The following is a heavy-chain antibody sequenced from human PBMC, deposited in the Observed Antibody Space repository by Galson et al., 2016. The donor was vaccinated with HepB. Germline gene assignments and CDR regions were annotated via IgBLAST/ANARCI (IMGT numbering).Heavy chain of an antibody. V-gene: IGHV3-7*01. D-gene: IGHD3-10*01. J-gene: IGHJ4*02. Sequence: ETLSLTCTVSGGSISSYYWSWVRQSPGAGLEWVASLNPDGSETYYVDSLKGRSTVSRDNAKNSVYLQMDSLRVGDTAVYYCTRDFSYGRFDYWGQGTLVIVSS. CDR2: LNPDGSET. CDR1: GGSISSYY. CDR3: TRDFSYGRFDY.